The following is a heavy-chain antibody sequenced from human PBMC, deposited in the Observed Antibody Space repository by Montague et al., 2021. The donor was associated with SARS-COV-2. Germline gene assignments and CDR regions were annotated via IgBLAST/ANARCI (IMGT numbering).Heavy chain of an antibody. J-gene: IGHJ6*02. V-gene: IGHV4-61*01. CDR3: ARDLWRITIFGVVTRYGMGG. D-gene: IGHD3-3*01. CDR1: GGSVSSGSYY. Sequence: SETLSLTCTVSGGSVSSGSYYWSWIRQPPGKGLEWIGYIYYSGSTNYXXXLKSRVTISVDTSKNQFSLKLSSVTAADTAVYYCARDLWRITIFGVVTRYGMGGWGQGTTVTVAS. CDR2: IYYSGST.